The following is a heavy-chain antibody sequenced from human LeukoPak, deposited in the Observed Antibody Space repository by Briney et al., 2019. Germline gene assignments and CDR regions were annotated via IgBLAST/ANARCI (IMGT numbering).Heavy chain of an antibody. J-gene: IGHJ4*02. Sequence: SVKVSCKASGFTFTNSAVQWVRQARGQRLEWIGWIVVGSGNTNYAQKFQERVTITRDMSTSTAYMELSSLRSEDTAVYYCAAVPEYSSTWYPYYFDHWGQGTLVTVSS. D-gene: IGHD6-13*01. V-gene: IGHV1-58*01. CDR2: IVVGSGNT. CDR1: GFTFTNSA. CDR3: AAVPEYSSTWYPYYFDH.